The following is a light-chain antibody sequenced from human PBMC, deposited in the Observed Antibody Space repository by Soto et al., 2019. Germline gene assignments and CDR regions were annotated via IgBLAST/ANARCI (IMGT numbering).Light chain of an antibody. CDR2: DAS. V-gene: IGKV1-5*01. Sequence: DIKMYMSPSTLSATVGDRVTITCRASQSISHWLAWYQQKPGKAPKLLIYDASSLEGGVPSRFSGSGSGTDFTLTISSLQPEDFTTYFCQQLNFFPITFGQGALLEIK. CDR3: QQLNFFPIT. CDR1: QSISHW. J-gene: IGKJ5*01.